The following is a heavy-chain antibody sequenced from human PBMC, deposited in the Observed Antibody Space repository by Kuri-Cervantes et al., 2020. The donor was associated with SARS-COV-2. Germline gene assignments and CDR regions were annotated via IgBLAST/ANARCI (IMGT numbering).Heavy chain of an antibody. V-gene: IGHV2-26*01. D-gene: IGHD3-3*01. J-gene: IGHJ4*02. CDR3: ALTNFGVVPEVDY. CDR2: IFSNGEK. Sequence: SGPTLVKPTETLTLTCTVSGFSLSNARMGVSWIRQPPGKALEWLAHIFSNGEKSYSTSLKSRLTISKDTSKSQVVLTMTNMDPVDTATYYCALTNFGVVPEVDYWGQGTLVTVSS. CDR1: GFSLSNARMG.